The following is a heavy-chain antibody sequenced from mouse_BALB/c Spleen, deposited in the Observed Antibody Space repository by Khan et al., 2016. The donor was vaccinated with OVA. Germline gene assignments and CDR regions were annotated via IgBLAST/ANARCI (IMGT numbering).Heavy chain of an antibody. V-gene: IGHV1S136*01. CDR3: ARSTYYGNTYAMDY. Sequence: VQLQQSGPELVKPGASVKMSCKASGYTFTSYVMHWVKQKPGQGLEWIGYINPYNDGTKYNEKFKGKATLTSDKSSSTSYMELSSLTSEDSAVDDCARSTYYGNTYAMDYWGQGTSVTVSS. CDR1: GYTFTSYV. J-gene: IGHJ4*01. CDR2: INPYNDGT. D-gene: IGHD2-10*01.